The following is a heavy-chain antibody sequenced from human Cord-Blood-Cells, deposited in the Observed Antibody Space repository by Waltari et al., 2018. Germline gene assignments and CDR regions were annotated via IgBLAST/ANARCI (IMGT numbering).Heavy chain of an antibody. CDR1: GFTFSSYA. CDR2: ISGSGGST. V-gene: IGHV3-23*01. D-gene: IGHD1-7*01. CDR3: AKDLTGTTLYYYYGMDV. J-gene: IGHJ6*02. Sequence: EVQLLESGGGLVQPGGSLRLSCAASGFTFSSYAMSWVRQAPGKGLEWVSAISGSGGSTYYADSVKGQFTISRDNSKNTLYLQMNSLRAEDTAVYYCAKDLTGTTLYYYYGMDVWGQGTTVTVSS.